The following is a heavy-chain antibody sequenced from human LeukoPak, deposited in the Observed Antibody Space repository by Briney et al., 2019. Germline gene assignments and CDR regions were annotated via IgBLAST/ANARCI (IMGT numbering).Heavy chain of an antibody. CDR2: IAYDGGER. CDR3: AKDHGSGWPDY. D-gene: IGHD6-19*01. J-gene: IGHJ4*02. V-gene: IGHV3-30*18. CDR1: GFTFSSYV. Sequence: GGSLRLSCAASGFTFSSYVMHWVRQAPGKGLEWVALIAYDGGERYYADSVKGRFTISRDNSKNTLYLQMNSLRAEDTAVYYCAKDHGSGWPDYWGQGTLVTVSS.